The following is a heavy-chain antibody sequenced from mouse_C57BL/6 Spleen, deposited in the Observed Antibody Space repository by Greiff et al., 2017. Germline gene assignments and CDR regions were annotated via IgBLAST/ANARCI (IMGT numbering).Heavy chain of an antibody. CDR1: GFTFSSYA. J-gene: IGHJ2*01. V-gene: IGHV5-4*01. Sequence: EVKLVESGGGLVKPGGSLKLSCAASGFTFSSYAMSWVRQTPEKRLEWVATISDGGSYTYYPDNVKGRFTISRDNAKNNLYLQMSHLKSEDTAMYYCARERGNYLDYWGQGTTLTVSS. CDR3: ARERGNYLDY. CDR2: ISDGGSYT.